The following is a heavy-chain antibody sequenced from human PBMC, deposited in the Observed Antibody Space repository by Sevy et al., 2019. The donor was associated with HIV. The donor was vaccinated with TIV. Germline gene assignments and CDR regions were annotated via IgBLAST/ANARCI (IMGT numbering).Heavy chain of an antibody. V-gene: IGHV1-18*04. J-gene: IGHJ4*02. D-gene: IGHD3-22*01. CDR1: GYTFTSYG. Sequence: ASVKVSCKASGYTFTSYGISWVRQAPGQGLEWMGWISAYNGNTNYAQKLQGRVTMTTDTSTSTAYMELRSLRSDDTAVYYCARDDHYYDSNGRDYWGQGTLVTVSS. CDR2: ISAYNGNT. CDR3: ARDDHYYDSNGRDY.